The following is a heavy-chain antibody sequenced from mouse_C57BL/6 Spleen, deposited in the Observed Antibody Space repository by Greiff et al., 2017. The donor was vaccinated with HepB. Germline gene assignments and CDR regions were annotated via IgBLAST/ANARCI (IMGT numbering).Heavy chain of an antibody. D-gene: IGHD1-1*01. Sequence: EVQLQQSGAELVKPGASVKLSCTASGFNIKDYYMHWVKQRTEQGLEWIGRIDPEDGENKYAPKFQGKATITADTSSNTAYLQLSSLTSEDTAVYYCARSGSSYNWYFDVWGTGTTVTVSS. CDR3: ARSGSSYNWYFDV. J-gene: IGHJ1*03. CDR1: GFNIKDYY. CDR2: IDPEDGEN. V-gene: IGHV14-2*01.